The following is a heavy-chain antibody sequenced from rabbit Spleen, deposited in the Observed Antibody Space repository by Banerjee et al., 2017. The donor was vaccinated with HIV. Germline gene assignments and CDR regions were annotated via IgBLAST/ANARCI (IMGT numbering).Heavy chain of an antibody. D-gene: IGHD2-1*01. Sequence: QEQLVESGGGLVKPGASLTLTCTASGFSFSSGYDMCWVRQAPGKGLEWISCIAGSSSGFTYSATWATGRFTISKTSSTTVTLQMTSLTVADTATYFCARGSAAMTMVITGFYFNLWGPGTLVTVS. CDR3: ARGSAAMTMVITGFYFNL. J-gene: IGHJ4*01. V-gene: IGHV1S45*01. CDR1: GFSFSSGYD. CDR2: IAGSSSGFT.